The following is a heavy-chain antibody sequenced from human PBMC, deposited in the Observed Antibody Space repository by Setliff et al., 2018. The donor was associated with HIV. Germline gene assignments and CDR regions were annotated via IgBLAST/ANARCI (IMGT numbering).Heavy chain of an antibody. V-gene: IGHV3-7*03. Sequence: PGGSLRLSCATSGFTFSDHWMSWVRQAPGKGLEWVANIKQDGSETYYVGSVKGRFTISRGNAKNSLYLQMNSLRAEDTALYYCARDQIYYDSRYYYYMDVWGKGTTVTVSS. CDR1: GFTFSDHW. CDR3: ARDQIYYDSRYYYYMDV. D-gene: IGHD3-22*01. J-gene: IGHJ6*03. CDR2: IKQDGSET.